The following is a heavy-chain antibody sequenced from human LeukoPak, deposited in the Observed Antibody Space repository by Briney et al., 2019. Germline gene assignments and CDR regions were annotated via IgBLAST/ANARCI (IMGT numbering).Heavy chain of an antibody. D-gene: IGHD4-23*01. Sequence: ASVKVSCKASGGTFSSYAISWVRQAPGQGLEWMGGIIPIFGTANYAQKFQGRVTITADESTSTAYMELSSLRSEDTAVYYCAIDPDYGGKRGDYWGQGTLVTVSS. CDR3: AIDPDYGGKRGDY. J-gene: IGHJ4*02. CDR1: GGTFSSYA. V-gene: IGHV1-69*01. CDR2: IIPIFGTA.